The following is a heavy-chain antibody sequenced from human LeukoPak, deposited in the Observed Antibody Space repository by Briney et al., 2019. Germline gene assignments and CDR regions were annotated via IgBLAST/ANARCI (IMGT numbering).Heavy chain of an antibody. J-gene: IGHJ6*02. V-gene: IGHV3-23*01. D-gene: IGHD3-10*01. CDR3: AKDYGSGSYEYGMDV. CDR1: GFTFSSYA. CDR2: ISGSGGST. Sequence: PGGSLRLSCAASGFTFSSYAMSWVRQAPGKGLEWVSAISGSGGSTYYADSVKGRFTISRDNSKNTLYLQMNSLRTEDTALYYCAKDYGSGSYEYGMDVWGQGTTVTVSS.